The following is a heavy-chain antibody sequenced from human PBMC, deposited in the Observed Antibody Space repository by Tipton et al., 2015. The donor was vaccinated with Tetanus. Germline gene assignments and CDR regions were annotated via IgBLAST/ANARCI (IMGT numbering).Heavy chain of an antibody. Sequence: SLRLSCAASGFTFSSYAMSWVRQAPGKGLEWVSAISGSGGSTYYADSVKGRFTISRDNSKNTLYLQMNSLRAADTAVYYCAKDKGLGGATPLAAFAYGGQGTLVTVSS. CDR1: GFTFSSYA. CDR2: ISGSGGST. V-gene: IGHV3-23*01. J-gene: IGHJ4*02. CDR3: AKDKGLGGATPLAAFAY. D-gene: IGHD5-24*01.